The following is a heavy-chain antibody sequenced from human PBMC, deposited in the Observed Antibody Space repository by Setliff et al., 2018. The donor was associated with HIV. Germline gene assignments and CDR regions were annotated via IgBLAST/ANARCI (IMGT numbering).Heavy chain of an antibody. CDR3: ARDFGGYCSSMSCPGLFDP. CDR2: IVPISGTA. Sequence: VASVKVSCKASGGTFSNYGMSWVRQAPGQGLEWMGGIVPISGTANYAQKFQGRVTITTDESTSTAYMELSGLRSEDTAVYYCARDFGGYCSSMSCPGLFDPWGQGTLVTSPQ. J-gene: IGHJ5*02. D-gene: IGHD2-2*01. CDR1: GGTFSNYG. V-gene: IGHV1-69*05.